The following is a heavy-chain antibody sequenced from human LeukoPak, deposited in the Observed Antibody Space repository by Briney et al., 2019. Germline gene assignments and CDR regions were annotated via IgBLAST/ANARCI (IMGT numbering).Heavy chain of an antibody. CDR1: GFTFSSYG. D-gene: IGHD3-22*01. CDR2: ISYDGSNK. CDR3: AKGRYYDNTGYPIDY. Sequence: GRSLRLSCAASGFTFSSYGMHWVRQAPGKGLEWVAVISYDGSNKYYADSVKGRFTISRDTSKNTLYLQMNSLRAEDTAVYYCAKGRYYDNTGYPIDYWGQGTLVTVSS. J-gene: IGHJ4*02. V-gene: IGHV3-30*18.